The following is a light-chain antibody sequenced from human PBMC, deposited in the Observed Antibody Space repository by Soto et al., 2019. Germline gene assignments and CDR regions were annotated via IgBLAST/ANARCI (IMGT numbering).Light chain of an antibody. Sequence: QSALTQPASVSGSPGQSITISCIGTSNDVGSYNFVSWYQKHPNTAPRLIIYDVSNRPSGVSNRFSGSKSDNTASLTISGLQAEDEADYYFSSYTRSSTVLFGGGTKVTVL. CDR3: SSYTRSSTVL. CDR1: SNDVGSYNF. V-gene: IGLV2-14*03. J-gene: IGLJ2*01. CDR2: DVS.